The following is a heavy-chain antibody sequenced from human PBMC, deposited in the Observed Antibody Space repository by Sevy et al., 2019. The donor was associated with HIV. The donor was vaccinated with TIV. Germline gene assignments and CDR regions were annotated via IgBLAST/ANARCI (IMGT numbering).Heavy chain of an antibody. D-gene: IGHD2-2*01. CDR3: AKGPHSTTSNPGEYYYYYGMDV. J-gene: IGHJ6*02. Sequence: GGSLRLSCAASGFTFSNYGMHWVRQAPGKGLEWVALISYGGSNKYYADSVKGRFTISRDNSKNTLYLQMSSLRAEDTAVYYCAKGPHSTTSNPGEYYYYYGMDVWGQGTTVTVSS. V-gene: IGHV3-30*18. CDR1: GFTFSNYG. CDR2: ISYGGSNK.